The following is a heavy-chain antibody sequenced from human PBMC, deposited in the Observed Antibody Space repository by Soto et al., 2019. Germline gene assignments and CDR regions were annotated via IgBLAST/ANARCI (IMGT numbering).Heavy chain of an antibody. CDR2: IIRIFGTA. Sequence: QVQLVQSGAEVKKPGSSVKVSCKASGGTLCSYSINWVRQAPGQGLEWMGEIIRIFGTANYAHKFQGRVTITANESTRTAYMEPRSLSSEATAVYYCARDGGKHSGGIDYWGQGTLVTVSS. CDR3: ARDGGKHSGGIDY. CDR1: GGTLCSYS. V-gene: IGHV1-69*01. D-gene: IGHD1-26*01. J-gene: IGHJ4*02.